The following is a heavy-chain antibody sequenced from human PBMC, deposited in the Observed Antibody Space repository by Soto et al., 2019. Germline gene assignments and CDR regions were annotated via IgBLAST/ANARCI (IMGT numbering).Heavy chain of an antibody. Sequence: HVQLVQSGTEVKKPGASVRVSCMVSGYPFTTYYIHWVRQAPGQGLEWMGWIDPRSGGTVYEQKFQGRVTMTRDTYISTVYMDLSGLTSDDTALYYCATDDDGIFPYWGQGSLVTVSS. CDR1: GYPFTTYY. CDR2: IDPRSGGT. CDR3: ATDDDGIFPY. V-gene: IGHV1-2*02. D-gene: IGHD1-26*01. J-gene: IGHJ4*02.